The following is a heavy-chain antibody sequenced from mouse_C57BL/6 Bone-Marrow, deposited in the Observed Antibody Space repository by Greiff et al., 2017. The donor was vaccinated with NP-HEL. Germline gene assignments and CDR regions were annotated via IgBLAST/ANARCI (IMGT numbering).Heavy chain of an antibody. CDR3: AREGVYSLYFDY. CDR2: IDPSDSYT. CDR1: GYTFTSYW. D-gene: IGHD2-12*01. J-gene: IGHJ2*01. Sequence: QVQLQQPGAELVRPGTSVKLSCKASGYTFTSYWMHWVKQRPGQGLEWIGVIDPSDSYTNYNQKFKGKATLTVDTSSSTAYMQLSSLTSEDSAVYYCAREGVYSLYFDYWGQGTTLTVSS. V-gene: IGHV1-59*01.